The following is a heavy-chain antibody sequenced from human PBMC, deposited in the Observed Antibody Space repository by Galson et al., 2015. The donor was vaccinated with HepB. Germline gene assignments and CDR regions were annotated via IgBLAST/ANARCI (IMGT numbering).Heavy chain of an antibody. CDR3: AIGSRAAVDVDAFDI. CDR1: GYTLSELS. D-gene: IGHD6-13*01. CDR2: FVPEVGET. Sequence: SVKVSCKVSGYTLSELSMHWVRQAPGKGLEWMGGFVPEVGETIYAQKFQGRVTMTEDTSTDTAYMELSSLRSEDTAVYYCAIGSRAAVDVDAFDIWGRGTMVTVSS. V-gene: IGHV1-24*01. J-gene: IGHJ3*02.